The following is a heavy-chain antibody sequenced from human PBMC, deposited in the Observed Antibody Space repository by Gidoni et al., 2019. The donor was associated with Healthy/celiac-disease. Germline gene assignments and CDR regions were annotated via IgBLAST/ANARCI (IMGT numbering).Heavy chain of an antibody. V-gene: IGHV4-34*01. CDR2: INHSGST. J-gene: IGHJ4*02. Sequence: QVQLQQWGAGLLKPSETLSLTCAVYGGSFSGYYWSWIRQPPGKGLEWIGEINHSGSTNYNPTLKSRVTISVDTSKNQFSLKLSSVTAADTAVYYCARAPRPGPIVEDILTGYGGAFDYWGQGTLVTVSS. D-gene: IGHD3-9*01. CDR1: GGSFSGYY. CDR3: ARAPRPGPIVEDILTGYGGAFDY.